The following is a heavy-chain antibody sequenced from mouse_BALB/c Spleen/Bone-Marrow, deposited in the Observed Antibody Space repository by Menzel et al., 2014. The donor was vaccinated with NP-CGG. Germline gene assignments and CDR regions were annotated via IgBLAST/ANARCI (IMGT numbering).Heavy chain of an antibody. CDR3: ARHGITRLLDY. V-gene: IGHV5-9-1*01. CDR2: ISSGGSYT. J-gene: IGHJ2*01. CDR1: GFTFSSYA. Sequence: DVMLVESGGGLVKPGGSLKLSCAASGFTFSSYAMSWVRQTPEERLEWVATISSGGSYTCYPDSVKGRFTISRDNAKNTLYLQMSSLRSEDTAMYYCARHGITRLLDYWGQGTTLTVSS. D-gene: IGHD2-4*01.